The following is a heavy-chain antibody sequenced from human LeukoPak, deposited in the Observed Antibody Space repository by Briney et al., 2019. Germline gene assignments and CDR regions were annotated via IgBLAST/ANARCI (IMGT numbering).Heavy chain of an antibody. D-gene: IGHD3-10*01. CDR3: TKESHYGSGSYIVY. Sequence: GRSLRLSCAASGFTFENHAMHWVRQVPGKGLEWVSGISWNGGTIGYVDSVKGRFTISRDNAKNSLYLQMNSLTAEDTALYYCTKESHYGSGSYIVYWGQGSLVTVSS. J-gene: IGHJ4*02. V-gene: IGHV3-9*01. CDR2: ISWNGGTI. CDR1: GFTFENHA.